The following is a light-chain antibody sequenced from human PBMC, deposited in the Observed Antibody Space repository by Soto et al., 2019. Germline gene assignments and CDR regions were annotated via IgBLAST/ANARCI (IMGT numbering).Light chain of an antibody. CDR1: QSISRW. CDR3: KQYNSYRT. Sequence: DIQMTQSPSTLSASVGDKVTITCRARQSISRWLAWYQQKPGKAPKLLIHDASTLESGVQSRFSGSGSGTEFILTISSLQPDDVATYYCKQYNSYRTCGQGTKVDIK. CDR2: DAS. J-gene: IGKJ1*01. V-gene: IGKV1-5*01.